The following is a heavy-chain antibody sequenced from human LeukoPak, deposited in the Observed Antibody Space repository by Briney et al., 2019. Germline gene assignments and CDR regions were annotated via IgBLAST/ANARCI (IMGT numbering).Heavy chain of an antibody. D-gene: IGHD3-22*01. V-gene: IGHV1-69*05. CDR2: IIPIFGTA. CDR3: AKDSRTRFTMILAIDY. Sequence: SVKVSCKASGGTFSSYAISWVRQAPGQGLEWMGGIIPIFGTANYAQKFQGRVTMTTDTSTSTAYMELRSLRSDDTAVYYCAKDSRTRFTMILAIDYWGQGTLVTVSS. J-gene: IGHJ4*02. CDR1: GGTFSSYA.